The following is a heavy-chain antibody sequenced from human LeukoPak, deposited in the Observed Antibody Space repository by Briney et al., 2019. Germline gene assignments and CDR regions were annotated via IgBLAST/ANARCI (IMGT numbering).Heavy chain of an antibody. Sequence: SETLSLTCEVYGESFSIYYWRWIRQSPGKGLEWIAEINYSGTTNYNPSLKSRVTVSVDTSKNQFSLDLNSVTAADTAVYYCARAQDQGGDLFDYWGQGTLVTASS. CDR2: INYSGTT. CDR3: ARAQDQGGDLFDY. J-gene: IGHJ4*02. D-gene: IGHD2-21*01. CDR1: GESFSIYY. V-gene: IGHV4-34*01.